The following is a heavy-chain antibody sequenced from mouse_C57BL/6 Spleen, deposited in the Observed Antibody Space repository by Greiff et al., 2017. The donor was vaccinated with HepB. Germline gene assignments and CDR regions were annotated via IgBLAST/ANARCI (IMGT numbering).Heavy chain of an antibody. J-gene: IGHJ4*01. Sequence: VQLVESGPELVKPGASVKISCKASGYAFSSSWMNWVKQRPGKGLEWIGRIYPGDGDTNYNGKFKGKATLTADKSSSTAYMQLSSLTSEDSAVYFCAREDYLYAMDYWGQGTSVTVSS. CDR1: GYAFSSSW. CDR2: IYPGDGDT. D-gene: IGHD2-4*01. V-gene: IGHV1-82*01. CDR3: AREDYLYAMDY.